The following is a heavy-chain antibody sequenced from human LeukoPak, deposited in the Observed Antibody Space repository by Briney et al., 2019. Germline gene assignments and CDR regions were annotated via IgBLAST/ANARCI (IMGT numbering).Heavy chain of an antibody. Sequence: GGSLRLSCVGSGFTSIAYALTWARQAPGKGLEWVSGISDGGVTTYYADSVKGRFTISRDNSKNTLYLQMNSLRADDTAIYYCARNQQLGGHSYYYYGMDVWGQGTTVTVSS. CDR3: ARNQQLGGHSYYYYGMDV. CDR2: ISDGGVTT. V-gene: IGHV3-23*01. D-gene: IGHD3-16*01. CDR1: GFTSIAYA. J-gene: IGHJ6*02.